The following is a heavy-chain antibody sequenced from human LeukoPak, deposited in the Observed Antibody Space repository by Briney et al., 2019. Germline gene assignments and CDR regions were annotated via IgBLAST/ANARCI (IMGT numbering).Heavy chain of an antibody. J-gene: IGHJ6*02. CDR1: GYTFTSYY. CDR3: ATPVERRVYYYYGMDV. V-gene: IGHV1-46*01. CDR2: INPSGGST. Sequence: ASVKVSCKASGYTFTSYYMHWARQAPGQGLEWMGIINPSGGSTSYAQKFQGRVTMTRDTSTSTVYMELSSLRSEDTAVYYCATPVERRVYYYYGMDVWGQGTTVTVSS.